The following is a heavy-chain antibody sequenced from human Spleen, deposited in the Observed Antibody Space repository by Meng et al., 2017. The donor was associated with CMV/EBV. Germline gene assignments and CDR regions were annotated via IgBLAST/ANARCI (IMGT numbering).Heavy chain of an antibody. Sequence: QVHIVQSGAEVKKPGASVKISCRASGYTFTKYAIHWVRQAPGQRLEWMGWINAGYGDTRYSQKFQGRVTITRDTSANTSYMELSGLKPEDTAVFYCAREPGSNTRFDSWGQGTLVTVSS. J-gene: IGHJ4*02. CDR1: GYTFTKYA. V-gene: IGHV1-3*01. CDR3: AREPGSNTRFDS. D-gene: IGHD1-14*01. CDR2: INAGYGDT.